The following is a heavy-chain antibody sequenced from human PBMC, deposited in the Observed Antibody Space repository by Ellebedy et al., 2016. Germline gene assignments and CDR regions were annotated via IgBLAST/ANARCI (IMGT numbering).Heavy chain of an antibody. CDR1: GYTFTSYD. CDR2: MNPNSGNT. V-gene: IGHV1-8*01. Sequence: ASVKVSXXASGYTFTSYDINWVRQATGQGLEWMGWMNPNSGNTGYAQKFQGRVTMTRNTSISTAYMELSSLRSEDTAVYYCARGLTRYCSSTSCPGGWFNPWGQGTLVTVSS. D-gene: IGHD2-2*01. J-gene: IGHJ5*02. CDR3: ARGLTRYCSSTSCPGGWFNP.